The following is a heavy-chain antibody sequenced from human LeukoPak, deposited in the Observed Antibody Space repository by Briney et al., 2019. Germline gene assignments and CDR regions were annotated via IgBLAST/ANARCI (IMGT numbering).Heavy chain of an antibody. D-gene: IGHD1-26*01. V-gene: IGHV3-23*01. CDR3: AKDREKAVGATIFDH. CDR1: GFTFSDYA. Sequence: GGSLRLSCAVSGFTFSDYAMSWVRQAPGKGLEWVLGISFSVRSTNYADSVKGRFIISRDNSNNTLYLQMNSLRAEDTAVYYCAKDREKAVGATIFDHWGQGTLVTVSS. J-gene: IGHJ4*02. CDR2: ISFSVRST.